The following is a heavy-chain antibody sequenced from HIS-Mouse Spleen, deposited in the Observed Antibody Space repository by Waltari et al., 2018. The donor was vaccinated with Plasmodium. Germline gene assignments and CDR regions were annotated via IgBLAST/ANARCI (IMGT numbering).Heavy chain of an antibody. CDR2: IWYDGSNK. D-gene: IGHD2-8*01. J-gene: IGHJ3*02. Sequence: QVQLVESGGGVVQPGRSLRLSCAASGFTLSSYGMPGVRQAPGKGLEWVAVIWYDGSNKYYADSVKGRFTISRDNSKNTLYLQMNSLRAEDTAVYYCAKVAQGTRDAFDIWGQGTMVTVSS. CDR1: GFTLSSYG. CDR3: AKVAQGTRDAFDI. V-gene: IGHV3-33*06.